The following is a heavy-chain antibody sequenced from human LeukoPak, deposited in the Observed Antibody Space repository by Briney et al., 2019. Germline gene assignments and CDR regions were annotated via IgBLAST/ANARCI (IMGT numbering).Heavy chain of an antibody. CDR3: ARLDYIVVVVAATQPEWFDP. D-gene: IGHD2-15*01. J-gene: IGHJ5*02. Sequence: SETLSLTCTVSGGSISSSSYYWGWIRQPPGKGLEWIGSIYYSGSTYYNPSLKSRVTISVDTSKNQFSLKLSSVTAADTAVYYCARLDYIVVVVAATQPEWFDPWGQGTLVTVSS. CDR2: IYYSGST. CDR1: GGSISSSSYY. V-gene: IGHV4-39*01.